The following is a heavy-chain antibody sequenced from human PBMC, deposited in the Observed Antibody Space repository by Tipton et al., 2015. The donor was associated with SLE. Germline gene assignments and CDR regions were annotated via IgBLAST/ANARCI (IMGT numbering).Heavy chain of an antibody. CDR2: ISDDGSNK. Sequence: SLRLSCAASGFTFSNYAMHWVRQAPGKGLEWVAVISDDGSNKYYADSVRGRFTISRDNSKNTLYLQMNSLRAEDTAVYYCARGRDYDFWSGYYDFDYWGQGTLVTVSS. CDR3: ARGRDYDFWSGYYDFDY. D-gene: IGHD3-3*01. J-gene: IGHJ4*02. CDR1: GFTFSNYA. V-gene: IGHV3-30-3*01.